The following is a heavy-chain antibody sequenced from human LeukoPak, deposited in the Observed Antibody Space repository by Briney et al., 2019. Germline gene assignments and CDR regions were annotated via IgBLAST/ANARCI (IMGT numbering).Heavy chain of an antibody. V-gene: IGHV4-59*01. CDR2: IYYSGST. J-gene: IGHJ3*02. D-gene: IGHD2-15*01. CDR3: ARAFVGRTLIAFDAFDI. CDR1: GGSISSYY. Sequence: SETLSLTCTVSGGSISSYYWSWIRQPPGKGLEWIGYIYYSGSTNYNPSLKSRVTISVDTSKNQFSLKLSSVTAADTAVYYCARAFVGRTLIAFDAFDIRGQGTMVTVSS.